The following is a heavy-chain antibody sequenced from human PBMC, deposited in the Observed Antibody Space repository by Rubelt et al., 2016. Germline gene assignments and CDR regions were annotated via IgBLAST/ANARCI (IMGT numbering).Heavy chain of an antibody. CDR1: GYTFTSYA. Sequence: QVQLVQSGAEVKKPGASVKVSCKASGYTFTSYAMHWVRQAPGQRLEWMGWINAGNGNTKYSTKFQGRVTITSDTSASTAYMELSSRRSEDTAVYYCARGPRWGYWGQGTLVTVSS. CDR3: ARGPRWGY. D-gene: IGHD7-27*01. J-gene: IGHJ4*02. V-gene: IGHV1-3*01. CDR2: INAGNGNT.